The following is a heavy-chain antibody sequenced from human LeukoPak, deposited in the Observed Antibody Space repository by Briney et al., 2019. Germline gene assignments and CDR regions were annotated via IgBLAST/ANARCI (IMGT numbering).Heavy chain of an antibody. V-gene: IGHV4-59*11. CDR3: ARLLDNDISGDPDTFDV. J-gene: IGHJ3*01. Sequence: SETLSLTCTVSGGSLSGHYWSWIRQPPGKRLEGSGYVSYTGRTKYNPSLQSRVTISIDTSKSQFSLKLTSVTSADTAVYSCARLLDNDISGDPDTFDVWGKGTTVIVSS. CDR2: VSYTGRT. D-gene: IGHD3-22*01. CDR1: GGSLSGHY.